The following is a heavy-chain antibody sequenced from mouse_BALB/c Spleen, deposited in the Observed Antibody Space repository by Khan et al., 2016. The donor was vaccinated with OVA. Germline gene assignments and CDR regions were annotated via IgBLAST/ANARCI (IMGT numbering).Heavy chain of an antibody. CDR2: ISSDSNTI. Sequence: VQLKESGGGLVQPGGSRKLSCAASGFSFSSFGMHWVRQAPEKGLEWVAYISSDSNTIYYVDTVKGRFTISRDNPKNTLFLQMTSLRSEDTAMYYCARANWAWFAYWGQGTLVTVSA. D-gene: IGHD4-1*01. V-gene: IGHV5-17*02. J-gene: IGHJ3*01. CDR3: ARANWAWFAY. CDR1: GFSFSSFG.